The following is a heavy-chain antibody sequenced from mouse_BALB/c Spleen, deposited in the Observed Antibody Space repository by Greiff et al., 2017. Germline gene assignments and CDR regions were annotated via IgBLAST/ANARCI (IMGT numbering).Heavy chain of an antibody. CDR1: GYTFSSYW. D-gene: IGHD1-2*01. CDR2: ILPGSGST. Sequence: VKVVESGAELMKPGASVKISCKATGYTFSSYWIEWVKQRPGHGLEWIGEILPGSGSTNYNEKFKGKATFTADTSSNTAYMQLSSLTSEDSAVYYCARRGTTAPWYFDVWGAGTTVTVSS. J-gene: IGHJ1*01. CDR3: ARRGTTAPWYFDV. V-gene: IGHV1-9*01.